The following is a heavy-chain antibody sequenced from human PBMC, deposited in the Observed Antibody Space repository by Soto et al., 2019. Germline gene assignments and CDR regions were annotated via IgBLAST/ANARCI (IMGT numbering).Heavy chain of an antibody. CDR2: IWYDGSDT. V-gene: IGHV3-33*01. D-gene: IGHD3-22*01. CDR1: GFTFSRYG. CDR3: ARDYYDDGMDV. J-gene: IGHJ6*02. Sequence: GGSLRLSCSASGFTFSRYGMHWVRQAPGKGLERVTVIWYDGSDTYYADSVKGRFTISRDNSKNTLYLQMNSLRAEDTALYYCARDYYDDGMDVWGQGTTVTVSS.